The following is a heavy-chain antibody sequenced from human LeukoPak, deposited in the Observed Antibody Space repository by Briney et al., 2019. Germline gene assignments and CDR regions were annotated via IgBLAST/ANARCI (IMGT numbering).Heavy chain of an antibody. CDR3: ARGGWHYFY. D-gene: IGHD6-19*01. CDR2: IYYSGST. CDR1: GGSISSYY. V-gene: IGHV4-59*01. J-gene: IGHJ4*02. Sequence: SETLSLTCTVSGGSISSYYWSWIRQPPGKGLEWIGYIYYSGSTNYNPSLKSRVTISVDTSKNQFSLKLSSVTAADTAVYYCARGGWHYFYWGQGTLVTVSS.